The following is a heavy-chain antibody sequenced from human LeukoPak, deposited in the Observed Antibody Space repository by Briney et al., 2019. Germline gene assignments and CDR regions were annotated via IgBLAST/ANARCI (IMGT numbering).Heavy chain of an antibody. CDR3: ARDYDILTGYNLDYYYYYMDV. V-gene: IGHV3-53*01. CDR1: GFTFCSYW. J-gene: IGHJ6*03. D-gene: IGHD3-9*01. CDR2: IYSGGST. Sequence: GGSLRLSCAASGFTFCSYWMGWVRQAPGKGLEWVSVIYSGGSTYYADSVKGRFTISRDNSKNTLYLQMNSLRAEDTAVYYCARDYDILTGYNLDYYYYYMDVWGKGTTVTISS.